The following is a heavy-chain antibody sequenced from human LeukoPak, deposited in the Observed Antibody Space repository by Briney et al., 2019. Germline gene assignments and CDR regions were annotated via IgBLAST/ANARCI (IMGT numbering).Heavy chain of an antibody. D-gene: IGHD3-3*01. CDR1: GFTFSTYA. J-gene: IGHJ5*01. Sequence: GGSLRLSCAASGFTFSTYAMNWVRQAPGKGLEWVAVISYDGRQNYYADSVKGRFTISRDNSKNTLYLQMNSLRDEDSAAYYWARVYLERLTAGLFCPWGQGTWVTVSP. CDR3: ARVYLERLTAGLFCP. V-gene: IGHV3-30*04. CDR2: ISYDGRQN.